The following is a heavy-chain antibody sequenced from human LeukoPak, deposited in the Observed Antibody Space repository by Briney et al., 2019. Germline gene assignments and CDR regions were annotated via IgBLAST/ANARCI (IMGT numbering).Heavy chain of an antibody. Sequence: ASVKVSCTASGYTFTGYYMHWVRQAPGQGLEWMGWINPNSGGTNYAQKFQGRVTMTRDTSISTAYMELSRLRSDDTAVYYCARGFYYGDRQEDQDDAFDIWGQGTMVTVSS. CDR1: GYTFTGYY. D-gene: IGHD4-17*01. V-gene: IGHV1-2*02. J-gene: IGHJ3*02. CDR2: INPNSGGT. CDR3: ARGFYYGDRQEDQDDAFDI.